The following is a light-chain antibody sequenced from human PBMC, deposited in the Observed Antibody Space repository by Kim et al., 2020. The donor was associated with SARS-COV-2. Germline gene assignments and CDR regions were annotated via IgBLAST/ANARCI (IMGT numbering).Light chain of an antibody. J-gene: IGLJ3*02. CDR1: KLGDKY. Sequence: SYELTQPPSVSVSPGQTASITCSGDKLGDKYVCWYQQKPGQSPAPVIFQDTKRPSGIPERFSGSKSGITATLTISGTQPTDEAYYYCQVWDSSTKGVFGG. V-gene: IGLV3-1*01. CDR2: QDT. CDR3: QVWDSSTKGV.